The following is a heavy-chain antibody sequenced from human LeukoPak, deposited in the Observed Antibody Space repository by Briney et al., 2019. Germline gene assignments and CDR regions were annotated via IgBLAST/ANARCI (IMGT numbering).Heavy chain of an antibody. CDR1: GFTFSSYW. Sequence: GGSLRLSCAASGFTFSSYWMSWVRQAPGKGLEWVANIKQDGSEKYYVDSVKGRFTISRDNAKNSLYLQMNSLRAEDTAVYYCARAPCVGSRQYNTDFDYWGQGTLVTVSS. CDR3: ARAPCVGSRQYNTDFDY. D-gene: IGHD2-15*01. V-gene: IGHV3-7*01. J-gene: IGHJ4*02. CDR2: IKQDGSEK.